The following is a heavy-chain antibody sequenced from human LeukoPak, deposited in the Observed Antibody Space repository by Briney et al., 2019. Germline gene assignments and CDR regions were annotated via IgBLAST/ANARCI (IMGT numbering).Heavy chain of an antibody. V-gene: IGHV4-39*01. CDR2: IFYSGST. CDR1: GGSISSSSYY. Sequence: SETLSLTCTVSGGSISSSSYYWGWIRQPLGKGLEWIGTIFYSGSTYYNPSLKSRVTISVDTSKNQFSLKLSSVTAADTAVYYCARHARFGEYFYFDYWGQGTLVTVSS. D-gene: IGHD3-10*01. CDR3: ARHARFGEYFYFDY. J-gene: IGHJ4*02.